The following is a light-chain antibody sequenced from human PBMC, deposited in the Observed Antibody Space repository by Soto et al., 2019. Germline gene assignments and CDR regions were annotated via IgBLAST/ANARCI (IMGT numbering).Light chain of an antibody. CDR2: DVS. Sequence: QSVLTQPAPVSGYPGQSITISCTGTSSDVGFSNYVFWYQQHPGKAPKLIISDVSNRPSGVSNRFSGSKSGNTASLTISGLQAEDEADYYCSSYTSSSTDVFGTGTKVTVL. CDR1: SSDVGFSNY. CDR3: SSYTSSSTDV. V-gene: IGLV2-14*01. J-gene: IGLJ1*01.